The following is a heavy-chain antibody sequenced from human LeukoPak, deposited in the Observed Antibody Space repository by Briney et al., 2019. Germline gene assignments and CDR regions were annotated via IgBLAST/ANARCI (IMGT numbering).Heavy chain of an antibody. CDR1: GFTFSGSA. J-gene: IGHJ4*02. Sequence: GGSLKLSCAASGFTFSGSAMHWVRQASGKGLEWVGRIRSKANSYATSYAPSVKGRFTISRDDSKNTAYLQINSLKTEDTAVYYCTRLEYYDPNWGQGTLVTVSS. D-gene: IGHD3-22*01. CDR3: TRLEYYDPN. CDR2: IRSKANSYAT. V-gene: IGHV3-73*01.